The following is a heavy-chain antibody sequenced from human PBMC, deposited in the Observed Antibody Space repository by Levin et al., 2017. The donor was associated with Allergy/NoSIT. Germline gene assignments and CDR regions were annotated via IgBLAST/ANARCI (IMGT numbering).Heavy chain of an antibody. D-gene: IGHD3-10*02. CDR1: GGSVRSDNDY. V-gene: IGHV4-61*01. CDR2: IYDSGIT. Sequence: SQTLSLTCTVSGGSVRSDNDYWSWIRQTPGKGLEWIGYIYDSGITNYNPSLKSRVTILVDTSKNQFFLRLSSVTAAATAVYHCAREHYVRAESPGSDQVDGMDVWGQGTTVTVSS. CDR3: AREHYVRAESPGSDQVDGMDV. J-gene: IGHJ6*02.